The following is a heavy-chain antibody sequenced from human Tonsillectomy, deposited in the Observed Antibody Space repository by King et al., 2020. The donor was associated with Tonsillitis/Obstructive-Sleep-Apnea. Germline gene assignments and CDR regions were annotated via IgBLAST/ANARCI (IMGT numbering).Heavy chain of an antibody. CDR2: IYPGDSDT. CDR1: GYRFTSYW. D-gene: IGHD4-17*01. J-gene: IGHJ4*02. V-gene: IGHV5-51*01. Sequence: VQLVESGAEVKKSGESLKISCKGSGYRFTSYWIGWVRQMPGKGLEWMGIIYPGDSDTRYTPSFQGQVTISADKSFSTAYLQWSSLKASDTAMYYCARRGGRHDYGDYPHFDYWGQGTLVTVSS. CDR3: ARRGGRHDYGDYPHFDY.